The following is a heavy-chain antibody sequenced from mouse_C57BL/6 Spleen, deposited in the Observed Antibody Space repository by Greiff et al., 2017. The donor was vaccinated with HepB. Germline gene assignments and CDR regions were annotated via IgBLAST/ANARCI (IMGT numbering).Heavy chain of an antibody. CDR1: GFNIKDDY. J-gene: IGHJ3*01. Sequence: EVQPQQSGAELVRPGASVKLSCTASGFNIKDDYMHGVKQRPEQGLEWIGWIDPENGDTEYASKFQGRATITADTSSNTAYLQLSGLTSEDTAVYYGTTWILRSSTGFAYWGQGTLVTVSA. D-gene: IGHD1-1*01. CDR3: TTWILRSSTGFAY. V-gene: IGHV14-4*01. CDR2: IDPENGDT.